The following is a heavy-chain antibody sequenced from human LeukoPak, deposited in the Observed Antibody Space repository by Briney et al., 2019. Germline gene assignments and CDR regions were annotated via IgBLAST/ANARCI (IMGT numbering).Heavy chain of an antibody. Sequence: PGGSLRLSCAASGFTFSSYGMHWVRQAPGKGLEWVAFIRYDGSNKYYADSVKGRFTISRDNSKNTLYLQMNSLRAEDTAVYYCAKREDFWSGYFFDYWGQGTLVTVSS. CDR2: IRYDGSNK. CDR1: GFTFSSYG. V-gene: IGHV3-30*02. D-gene: IGHD3-3*01. J-gene: IGHJ4*02. CDR3: AKREDFWSGYFFDY.